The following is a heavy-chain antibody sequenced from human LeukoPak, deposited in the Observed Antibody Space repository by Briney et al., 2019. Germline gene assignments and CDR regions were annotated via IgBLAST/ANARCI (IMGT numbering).Heavy chain of an antibody. V-gene: IGHV4-34*01. J-gene: IGHJ4*02. D-gene: IGHD6-25*01. CDR3: SRGSDESKTGDY. CDR2: IHPSGST. CDR1: GGSFSHYY. Sequence: PSETLSLTCAIYGGSFSHYYWSWIRQPPGKGLEWVGEIHPSGSTSFTPSLETRVSISKDTSKNQFSLKLTSVTAADTAVYYCSRGSDESKTGDYWGQGTLVTVSS.